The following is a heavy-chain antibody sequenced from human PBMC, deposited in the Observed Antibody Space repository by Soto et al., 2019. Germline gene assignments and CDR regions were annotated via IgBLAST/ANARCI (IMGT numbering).Heavy chain of an antibody. D-gene: IGHD3-16*02. Sequence: QVQLVQSGAEVKKPGSSVKVSCKASGGTFSSYAISWVRQAPGQGLEWMGGIIPIFGTANYAQKFQGRVTITADESTSTAYMELSSLRSEDTAVYYCARDPDYDYVWGSYRGGDDYYYGMDVWGQGTTVTVSS. V-gene: IGHV1-69*12. CDR2: IIPIFGTA. J-gene: IGHJ6*02. CDR1: GGTFSSYA. CDR3: ARDPDYDYVWGSYRGGDDYYYGMDV.